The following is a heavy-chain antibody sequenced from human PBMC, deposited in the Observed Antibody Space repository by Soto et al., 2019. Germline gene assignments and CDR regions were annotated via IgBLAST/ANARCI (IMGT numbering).Heavy chain of an antibody. CDR1: GFTFSNSW. Sequence: EAQLVESGGGLVQPGGSLRLSCAASGFTFSNSWMTWVRQTPGKGLEWVANMNPDGSTKNYVDSVKGRFTLSRDNAQNSLYLQMNSLRAEDTAVFYCARHCHYCIDVWGRGTTVTVSS. J-gene: IGHJ6*03. CDR2: MNPDGSTK. CDR3: ARHCHYCIDV. D-gene: IGHD2-21*02. V-gene: IGHV3-7*01.